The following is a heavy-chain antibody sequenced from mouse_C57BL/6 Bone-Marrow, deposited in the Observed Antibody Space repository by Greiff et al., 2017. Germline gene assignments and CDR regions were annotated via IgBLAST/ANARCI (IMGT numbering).Heavy chain of an antibody. CDR2: IHPNSGST. D-gene: IGHD2-3*01. V-gene: IGHV1-64*01. CDR1: GYTFTSYW. J-gene: IGHJ3*01. CDR3: ASGGWLLHFAY. Sequence: QVQLQQSGAELVKPGASVKLSCKASGYTFTSYWMHWVKQRPGQGLEWIGMIHPNSGSTNYNEKFKSKATLTVDKSSSTAYMQLSSLTSEDSAVYYCASGGWLLHFAYWGQGTLVTVSA.